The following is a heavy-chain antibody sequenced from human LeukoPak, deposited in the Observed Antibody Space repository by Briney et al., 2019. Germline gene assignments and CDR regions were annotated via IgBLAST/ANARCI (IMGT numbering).Heavy chain of an antibody. Sequence: GRSLRLSCAASGFTFDDYAVHWVRQAPGKGLEWVSGISWNSGSIGYADSVKGRFTISRDNAKNSLYLQMNSLRAEDTALYYCAKDGSYDILTGYNWFDPWGQGTLVTVSS. CDR2: ISWNSGSI. V-gene: IGHV3-9*01. CDR3: AKDGSYDILTGYNWFDP. CDR1: GFTFDDYA. J-gene: IGHJ5*02. D-gene: IGHD3-9*01.